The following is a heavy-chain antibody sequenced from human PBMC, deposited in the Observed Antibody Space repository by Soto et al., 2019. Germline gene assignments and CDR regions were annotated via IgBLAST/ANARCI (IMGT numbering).Heavy chain of an antibody. CDR3: ARVRSSSSSFYYGMDV. CDR2: ISAYNGNT. CDR1: GYTFTSYG. D-gene: IGHD6-6*01. Sequence: ASVKVSCKASGYTFTSYGISWVRQAPGQGLEWMGWISAYNGNTNYAQKLQGRVTMTTDTSTSTAYMELRSLRSDDTAVYYCARVRSSSSSFYYGMDVWGQGTTVTVSS. V-gene: IGHV1-18*04. J-gene: IGHJ6*02.